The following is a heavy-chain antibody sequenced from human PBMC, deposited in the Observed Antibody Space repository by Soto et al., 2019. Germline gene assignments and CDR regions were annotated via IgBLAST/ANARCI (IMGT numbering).Heavy chain of an antibody. J-gene: IGHJ3*01. D-gene: IGHD3-10*01. Sequence: QLQLVQSGAVVKKPGSSVEVSCKASGGTFNGYGISWVRQAPGQGLEWMGGTVPVFDTSKYAPRFQGRVTITAEKSASTAYMELSSVRSEDTAIYFCARGVSNSGAYYTGPSAYELWGQGTLVIVSS. CDR1: GGTFNGYG. V-gene: IGHV1-69*06. CDR3: ARGVSNSGAYYTGPSAYEL. CDR2: TVPVFDTS.